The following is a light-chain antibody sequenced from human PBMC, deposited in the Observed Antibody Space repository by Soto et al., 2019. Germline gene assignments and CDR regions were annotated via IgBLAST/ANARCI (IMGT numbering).Light chain of an antibody. CDR3: SSYTSGSSYV. V-gene: IGLV2-14*01. CDR2: EVG. CDR1: SSDVGGYNY. J-gene: IGLJ1*01. Sequence: QSALTQPASVSGSPGQSITISCTGTSSDVGGYNYVSWYQQYPGKAPKLMIYEVGNRPSGVSSRFSGSKSGNTASLTISGLQAEDEADYYCSSYTSGSSYVFGTGTKVTVL.